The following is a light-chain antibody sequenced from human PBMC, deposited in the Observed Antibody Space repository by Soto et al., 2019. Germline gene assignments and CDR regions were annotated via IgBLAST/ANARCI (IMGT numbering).Light chain of an antibody. J-gene: IGKJ5*01. V-gene: IGKV3-15*01. CDR2: GAS. CDR3: QQYNNWPLT. CDR1: QSVSSN. Sequence: IVMTQSPAPLSVYPGERATLSCRASQSVSSNLAWYQQKPGQAPRLLIYGASTRATGIPARFSGSGSGTEFTLTISSLQSEDFAVYYCQQYNNWPLTFAQGTRLEIK.